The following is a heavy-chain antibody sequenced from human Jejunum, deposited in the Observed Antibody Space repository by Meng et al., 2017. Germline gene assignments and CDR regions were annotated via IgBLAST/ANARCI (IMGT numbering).Heavy chain of an antibody. CDR3: AHRRISGSPWDGGDFDY. D-gene: IGHD2-15*01. V-gene: IGHV2-5*02. CDR1: GFSLSTSGVG. CDR2: IYWDNDK. Sequence: QITLKESGPSRVKPTKTLALTCTSSGFSLSTSGVGVGWIGQSTGKALEWLAVIYWDNDKRYSPSLKNRLTIDKDTSNNEVVLTMTNMDPVDTATYYCAHRRISGSPWDGGDFDYWGQGTLVTVSS. J-gene: IGHJ4*02.